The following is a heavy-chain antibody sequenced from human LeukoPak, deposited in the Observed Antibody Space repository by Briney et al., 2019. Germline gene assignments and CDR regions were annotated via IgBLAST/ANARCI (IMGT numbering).Heavy chain of an antibody. CDR3: ARASGYSYGYPDY. J-gene: IGHJ4*02. V-gene: IGHV3-21*01. CDR2: ISSSSSYI. D-gene: IGHD5-18*01. CDR1: GFTFSSYS. Sequence: GGSLRLSCAASGFTFSSYSMNWVRQAPGKGLEWVSSISSSSSYIYYADSVKGRFTISRDNAKNSLYLQMSSLRAEDTAVYYCARASGYSYGYPDYWGQGTLVTVSS.